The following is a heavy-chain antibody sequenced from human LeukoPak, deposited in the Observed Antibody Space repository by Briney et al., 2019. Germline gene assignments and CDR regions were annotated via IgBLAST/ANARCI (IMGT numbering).Heavy chain of an antibody. CDR2: IDSSDSYT. CDR3: ARHADCSGTSCYVDFDY. V-gene: IGHV5-10-1*01. D-gene: IGHD2-2*01. J-gene: IGHJ4*02. Sequence: GASLQISFKGSGCSFTSYWISWGRQMPGKGREGMGRIDSSDSYTNSSPSFQGHVTISADKSISTAYLQWSTLKASDTAMYYCARHADCSGTSCYVDFDYWGQGTLVTVSS. CDR1: GCSFTSYW.